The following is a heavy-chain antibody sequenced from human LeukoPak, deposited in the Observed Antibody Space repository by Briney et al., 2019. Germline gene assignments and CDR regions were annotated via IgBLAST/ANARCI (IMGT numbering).Heavy chain of an antibody. J-gene: IGHJ3*02. V-gene: IGHV3-7*01. CDR3: ARDSGYNAFDI. D-gene: IGHD5-12*01. Sequence: PGGSLRLSCVASGFSFSSYWINWVRQAPGEGLEWVAHMKPDGTEKYYLDSVRGRFTISRDNAKNSLYLQMNSLRAEDTAVFYCARDSGYNAFDIWGQGTMVTVSS. CDR1: GFSFSSYW. CDR2: MKPDGTEK.